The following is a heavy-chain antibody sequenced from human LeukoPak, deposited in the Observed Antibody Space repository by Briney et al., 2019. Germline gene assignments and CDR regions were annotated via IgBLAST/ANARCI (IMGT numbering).Heavy chain of an antibody. V-gene: IGHV4-61*01. Sequence: PSETLSLTCTVSGGSISSSSYYWSWIRQPPGKGLEWIGYIYYSGSTNYNPSLKSRVTVSVDTSKNQFSLKLSSVTAADTAVCYCARHKDYDIFDYWGQGTLVTVSS. D-gene: IGHD3-9*01. CDR2: IYYSGST. J-gene: IGHJ4*02. CDR1: GGSISSSSYY. CDR3: ARHKDYDIFDY.